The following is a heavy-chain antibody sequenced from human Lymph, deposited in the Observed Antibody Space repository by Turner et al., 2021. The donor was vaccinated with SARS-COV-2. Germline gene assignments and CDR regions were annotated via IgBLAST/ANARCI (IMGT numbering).Heavy chain of an antibody. CDR2: IYSGSST. J-gene: IGHJ6*02. Sequence: EVPLVEFGGVLLPPGGSLRLSCAASWLTVSYSYMTWVRQAPGKGLGWGSVIYSGSSTYPADSVKGRFTISRDSSKYTLYLQMDSLRAEDTAVYYCARDLMEVGGMDVWGQGTTVTVSS. CDR3: ARDLMEVGGMDV. V-gene: IGHV3-53*01. CDR1: WLTVSYSY. D-gene: IGHD3-3*01.